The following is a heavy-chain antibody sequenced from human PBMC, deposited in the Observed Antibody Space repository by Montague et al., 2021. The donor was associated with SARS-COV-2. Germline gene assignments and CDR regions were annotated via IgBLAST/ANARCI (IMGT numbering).Heavy chain of an antibody. CDR3: AHREEGNNGYSWCDP. D-gene: IGHD5-12*01. Sequence: PALVKPTQTFTLICSFSGFSLDTRGAGVAWIRQPPGKALEWLGTIYWNDGKHYNSSLKSRLSMSKDTSKNQVVLILTDVDPADTATYFCAHREEGNNGYSWCDPWGQGTLVTVSS. V-gene: IGHV2-5*01. CDR1: GFSLDTRGAG. J-gene: IGHJ5*02. CDR2: IYWNDGK.